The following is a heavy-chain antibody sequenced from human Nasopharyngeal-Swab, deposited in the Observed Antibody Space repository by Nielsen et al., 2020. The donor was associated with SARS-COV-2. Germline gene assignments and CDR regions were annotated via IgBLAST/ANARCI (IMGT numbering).Heavy chain of an antibody. CDR2: VNHSGST. CDR3: ARRTTTVYYYYYMDV. V-gene: IGHV4-34*01. CDR1: GWSFNGYY. Sequence: SETLSLTCTVYGWSFNGYYGSWIRQPPGKGLEWIGEVNHSGSTNYNPSLKSRVTILVDTSKNHFSLRLSSVTAADTAVYYCARRTTTVYYYYYMDVWGNGTTVTVSS. J-gene: IGHJ6*03. D-gene: IGHD4-17*01.